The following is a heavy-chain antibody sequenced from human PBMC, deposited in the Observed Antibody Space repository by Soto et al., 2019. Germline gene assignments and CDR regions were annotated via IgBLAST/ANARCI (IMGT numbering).Heavy chain of an antibody. V-gene: IGHV4-31*03. Sequence: QVQLQESGPGLVKPXQTXSLTCTVXGDSFGRGGYFWSWICQHPGKGLEWIGYSYYSGSTYYNPSLKSRVTISVDTSKNQFSLKLSSVTAADTAVYYCARDNSRGGDCFFDSWGQGTLVTVSS. CDR3: ARDNSRGGDCFFDS. D-gene: IGHD2-21*02. J-gene: IGHJ4*02. CDR1: GDSFGRGGYF. CDR2: SYYSGST.